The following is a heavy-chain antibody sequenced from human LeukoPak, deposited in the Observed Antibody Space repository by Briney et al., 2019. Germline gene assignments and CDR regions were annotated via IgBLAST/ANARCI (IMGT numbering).Heavy chain of an antibody. V-gene: IGHV3-48*01. Sequence: GGSLRLSCAASGFTFSSYTMSWPRQARGKGLEWVSYISSSGSATYHAGSVKGRSTICRDNAKTSLYLQLNSLRVEDTAVYYCASERGFTYSFDYWGQGTLVTVSS. J-gene: IGHJ4*02. CDR3: ASERGFTYSFDY. D-gene: IGHD4-11*01. CDR1: GFTFSSYT. CDR2: ISSSGSAT.